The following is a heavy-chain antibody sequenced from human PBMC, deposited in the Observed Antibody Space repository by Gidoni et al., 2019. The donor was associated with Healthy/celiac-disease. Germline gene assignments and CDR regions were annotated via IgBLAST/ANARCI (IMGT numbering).Heavy chain of an antibody. CDR1: GFNFSSYS. Sequence: EVQLVESGGGLVKPGGSLRRSCAASGFNFSSYSMNWVRKAPGKGLEWVSSISSSSSYIYYADSVKGRFTISRDNAQNSLYLQMNSLSAEDTAVYYCAREGALTDWYFDLWGRGTLVTVSS. CDR3: AREGALTDWYFDL. J-gene: IGHJ2*01. V-gene: IGHV3-21*01. CDR2: ISSSSSYI. D-gene: IGHD1-26*01.